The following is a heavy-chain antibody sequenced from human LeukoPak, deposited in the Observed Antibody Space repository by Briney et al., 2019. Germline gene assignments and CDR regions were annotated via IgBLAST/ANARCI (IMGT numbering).Heavy chain of an antibody. CDR1: GFNFSGRW. D-gene: IGHD1-14*01. CDR3: TRDRSRAEDD. CDR2: INQGGSDK. J-gene: IGHJ4*02. V-gene: IGHV3-7*01. Sequence: PGGSLRLSCAASGFNFSGRWVSWVRQATGKGVEWVANINQGGSDKYYVDSVKGRFTISRDNANNLLYLQMNSLRGEDTAVYYCTRDRSRAEDDWGQGTLVTVSS.